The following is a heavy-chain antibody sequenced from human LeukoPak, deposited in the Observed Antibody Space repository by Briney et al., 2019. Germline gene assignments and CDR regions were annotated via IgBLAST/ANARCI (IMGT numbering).Heavy chain of an antibody. Sequence: PGGSLRLSCAASGFIFSSYAMSWVRQAPGKGLEWVSVISGSGGSTYYADSVKGRFTISRDNSKNMLYLQTNSLRAEDTAVYYCAKNELLWFGEFDAFDIWGQGTMVTVSS. V-gene: IGHV3-23*01. CDR2: ISGSGGST. CDR3: AKNELLWFGEFDAFDI. D-gene: IGHD3-10*01. J-gene: IGHJ3*02. CDR1: GFIFSSYA.